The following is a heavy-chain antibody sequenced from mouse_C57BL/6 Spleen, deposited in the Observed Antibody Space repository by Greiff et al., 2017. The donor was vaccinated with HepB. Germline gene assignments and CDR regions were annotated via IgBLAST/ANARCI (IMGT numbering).Heavy chain of an antibody. V-gene: IGHV1-61*01. Sequence: QVQLQQPGAELVRPGSSVKLSCKASGYTFTSYWMDWVKQRPGQGLEWIGNIYPSDSETHYNQKFKDKATLTVDKSSSTAYMQLSSLTSEDSAVYYCARRAYGSSPWWYFDVWGTGTTVTVSS. CDR3: ARRAYGSSPWWYFDV. CDR2: IYPSDSET. J-gene: IGHJ1*03. CDR1: GYTFTSYW. D-gene: IGHD1-1*01.